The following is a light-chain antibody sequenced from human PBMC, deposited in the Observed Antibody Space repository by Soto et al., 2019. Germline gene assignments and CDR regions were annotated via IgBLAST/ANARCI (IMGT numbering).Light chain of an antibody. V-gene: IGKV3-20*01. CDR1: QSVSSSY. CDR3: QQYGISPLT. J-gene: IGKJ4*01. CDR2: GAS. Sequence: VLSLSPGKRSLFPGKTTHSSSSASQSVSSSYLAWYQQKPGQAPRLLIYGASSRATGIPDRFSGSGSGTDFTLTISRLEPEDFAVYYCQQYGISPLTFGGGTKVDIK.